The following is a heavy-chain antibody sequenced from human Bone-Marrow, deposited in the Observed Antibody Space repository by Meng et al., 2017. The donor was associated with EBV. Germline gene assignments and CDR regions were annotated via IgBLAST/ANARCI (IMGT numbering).Heavy chain of an antibody. D-gene: IGHD3-22*01. CDR3: AREGSPFYYDSSGYDL. J-gene: IGHJ4*02. Sequence: QGQRRGSGPGLVKPSETLSLTCTVSGGSGSSGSYYWSWIRQPPGKGLQWIGYIYYSGSTNYNPSLKSRATISMDTSKNQFSLKLSSVTAADTAVYYCAREGSPFYYDSSGYDLWGQGTLVTVSS. CDR2: IYYSGST. V-gene: IGHV4-61*01. CDR1: GGSGSSGSYY.